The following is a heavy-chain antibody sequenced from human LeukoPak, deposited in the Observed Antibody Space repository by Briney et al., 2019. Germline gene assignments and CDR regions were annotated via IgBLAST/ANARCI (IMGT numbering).Heavy chain of an antibody. D-gene: IGHD5-18*01. V-gene: IGHV3-13*01. CDR3: ARGGYHAYYLDY. J-gene: IGHJ4*02. CDR1: GFTFSSYD. CDR2: IGTAGDT. Sequence: GGSLRLSSAASGFTFSSYDMHWVRQATGKGLEWVSAIGTAGDTYYPGSVKSRFTISRDNAKNTLYLQMNSLRAEDTAVYYCARGGYHAYYLDYWGQGSLVTVSS.